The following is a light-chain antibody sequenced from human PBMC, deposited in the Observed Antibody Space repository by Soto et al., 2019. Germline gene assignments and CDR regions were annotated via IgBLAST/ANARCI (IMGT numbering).Light chain of an antibody. V-gene: IGLV2-14*01. CDR1: SSDVGGYNY. J-gene: IGLJ1*01. CDR3: CSYTGNKVFV. CDR2: DVS. Sequence: QSALTQPASVSGSPGQSITISCTGTSSDVGGYNYVSWYQQYPGKAPKLLIYDVSQRPSGIPDRFSGSRSANTASLTISGLQADDAAAYYCCSYTGNKVFVFGTGTKVTVL.